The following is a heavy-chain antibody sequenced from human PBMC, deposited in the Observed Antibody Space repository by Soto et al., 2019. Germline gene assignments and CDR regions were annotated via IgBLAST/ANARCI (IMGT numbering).Heavy chain of an antibody. V-gene: IGHV5-51*01. CDR1: GYSFTSYW. CDR2: IYPGDSDT. D-gene: IGHD6-13*01. CDR3: ARRYSSSWYLGAFDI. J-gene: IGHJ3*02. Sequence: GESLKISCKGSGYSFTSYWIGWVRQMPGKGLEWMGIIYPGDSDTRYSPSFQGQVTISADKSISTAYLQWSSLKASDTAMYYCARRYSSSWYLGAFDIWRQGTMVTVSS.